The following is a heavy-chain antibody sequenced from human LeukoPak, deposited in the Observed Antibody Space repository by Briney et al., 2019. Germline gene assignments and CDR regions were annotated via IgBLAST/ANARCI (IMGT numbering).Heavy chain of an antibody. CDR3: ARRVWGCSGGSCYLRYSYGSTIDY. J-gene: IGHJ4*02. CDR2: IYYSGST. Sequence: SETLSLTCTVSGGSISSYYWSWIRQPPGKGLEWIGYIYYSGSTNYNPSLKSQVTISVDTSKNQFSLKLSSVTAADTAVYYCARRVWGCSGGSCYLRYSYGSTIDYWGQGTLVTVSS. D-gene: IGHD2-15*01. CDR1: GGSISSYY. V-gene: IGHV4-59*12.